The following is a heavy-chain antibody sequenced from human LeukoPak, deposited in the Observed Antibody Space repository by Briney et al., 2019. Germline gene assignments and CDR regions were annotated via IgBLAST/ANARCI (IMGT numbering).Heavy chain of an antibody. CDR2: ISSSSSYI. CDR1: GFTFSSYS. Sequence: GGSLRLPCAASGFTFSSYSMNWVRQAPGKGLEWVSSISSSSSYIYYADSVKGRFTISRDNAKNSLYLQMNSLRAEDTAVYYCARAPKSTMVRGGNYYYYIDVWGKGTTVTVSS. CDR3: ARAPKSTMVRGGNYYYYIDV. V-gene: IGHV3-21*01. D-gene: IGHD3-10*01. J-gene: IGHJ6*03.